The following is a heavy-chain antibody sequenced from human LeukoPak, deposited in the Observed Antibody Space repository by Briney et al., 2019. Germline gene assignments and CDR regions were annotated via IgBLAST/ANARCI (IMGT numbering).Heavy chain of an antibody. V-gene: IGHV3-7*01. CDR3: ARDEGTTGYDLLDY. CDR2: IKQDGGEK. Sequence: GGSLRLSCAASGFTFSNYWLNWVRQAPGEGLEWVATIKQDGGEKYYVDSVKGRFTISRDNAKDSLYLQMNSLRAEDTAVYYCARDEGTTGYDLLDYWGQGTLVTVSS. D-gene: IGHD5-12*01. J-gene: IGHJ4*01. CDR1: GFTFSNYW.